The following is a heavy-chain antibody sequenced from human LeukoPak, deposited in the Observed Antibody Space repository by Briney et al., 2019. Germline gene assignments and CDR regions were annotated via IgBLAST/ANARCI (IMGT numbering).Heavy chain of an antibody. J-gene: IGHJ4*02. Sequence: PGGSLRLSCAASGFTFSNAWMSWVRQAPGKGLEWVSAISGSGGSTYYADSVKGRFTISRDNSKNTLYLQMNSLRAEDTAVYYCAKTSGGRYSYGPYLDYWGQGTLVTVSS. CDR1: GFTFSNAW. V-gene: IGHV3-23*01. CDR2: ISGSGGST. CDR3: AKTSGGRYSYGPYLDY. D-gene: IGHD5-18*01.